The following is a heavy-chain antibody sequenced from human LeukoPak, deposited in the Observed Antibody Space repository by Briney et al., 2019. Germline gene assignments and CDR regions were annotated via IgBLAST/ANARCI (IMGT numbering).Heavy chain of an antibody. Sequence: SETLSLTCAVYGGSFSGYYWSWIRQPPGKGLEWIGEINHSGSTNYNPSLKSRVTISVDTSKNQFSLKLSSVTAADTAVYYCARAGDYDSSGYHYYYYYYMDVWGKGTTVTVSS. CDR3: ARAGDYDSSGYHYYYYYYMDV. CDR1: GGSFSGYY. D-gene: IGHD3-22*01. CDR2: INHSGST. J-gene: IGHJ6*03. V-gene: IGHV4-34*01.